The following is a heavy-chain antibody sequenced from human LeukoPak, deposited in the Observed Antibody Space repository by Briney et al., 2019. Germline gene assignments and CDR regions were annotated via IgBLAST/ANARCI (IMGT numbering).Heavy chain of an antibody. Sequence: SETLSLTRTVSGDSISSYYWSWIRQPPGKGLEWIGYIYTSGGTNYIPSLKGRVTKSIDTSKNQFSLKLSSVTAADSAVYYCARLTRLSTSPDRYYLDYWGQGTLVTVSS. CDR3: ARLTRLSTSPDRYYLDY. CDR2: IYTSGGT. J-gene: IGHJ4*02. V-gene: IGHV4-4*09. CDR1: GDSISSYY. D-gene: IGHD6-6*01.